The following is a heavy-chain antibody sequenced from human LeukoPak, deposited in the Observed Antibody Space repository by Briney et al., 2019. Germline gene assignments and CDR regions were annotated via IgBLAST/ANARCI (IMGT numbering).Heavy chain of an antibody. V-gene: IGHV1-2*02. CDR2: INPNSGGT. CDR1: GYTFTGYY. Sequence: ASVKVSCEASGYTFTGYYMHWVRQAPGQGLEWMGWINPNSGGTNYAQKFQGRVTMTRDTSISTAYMELSRLRSDDTAVYYCARDHLPMIVVVISPGAFDIWGQGTMVTVSS. D-gene: IGHD3-22*01. CDR3: ARDHLPMIVVVISPGAFDI. J-gene: IGHJ3*02.